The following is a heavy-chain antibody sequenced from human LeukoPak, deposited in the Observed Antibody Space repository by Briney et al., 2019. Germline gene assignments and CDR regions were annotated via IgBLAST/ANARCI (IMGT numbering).Heavy chain of an antibody. V-gene: IGHV1-2*06. CDR1: GYTFADSF. CDR3: ARDLSSTSNWEVDY. D-gene: IGHD7-27*01. CDR2: MNANSGVT. Sequence: GASVKVSCKASGYTFADSFIHWVRQAPGQGREWMGRMNANSGVTMYAQTLQDRVTMTRDTSISTAYMELSRLTSDDTAVYYCARDLSSTSNWEVDYWGQGTLVTVSS. J-gene: IGHJ4*02.